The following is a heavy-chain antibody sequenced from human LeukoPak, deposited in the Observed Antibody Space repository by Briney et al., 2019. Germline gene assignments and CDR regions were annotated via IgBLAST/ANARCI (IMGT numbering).Heavy chain of an antibody. CDR2: ISYDGSNK. V-gene: IGHV3-30*18. D-gene: IGHD2-2*01. Sequence: GGSLRLSCAASGFTFSSYGIHWVRQAPGKGLEWVAVISYDGSNKYYADSVKGRFTISRDNSKNTLYLQMNSLRAEDTAVYYCAKDLGCSSTSCYAGLDYWGQGTLVTVSP. CDR3: AKDLGCSSTSCYAGLDY. J-gene: IGHJ4*02. CDR1: GFTFSSYG.